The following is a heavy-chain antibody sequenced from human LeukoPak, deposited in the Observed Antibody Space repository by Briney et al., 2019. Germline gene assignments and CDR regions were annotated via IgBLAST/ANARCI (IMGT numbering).Heavy chain of an antibody. CDR2: ISRRGSTT. V-gene: IGHV3-48*03. J-gene: IGHJ6*02. Sequence: GGSLRLSCAVSGFTVSSYEMNWVRQAPGKGLEWVSYISRRGSTTYYADSVKGRFIISRDNAKNSLYLQMNSLRAEDTAVYYCARHYGPGHMDVWGQGTTVTVSS. CDR3: ARHYGPGHMDV. D-gene: IGHD3-10*01. CDR1: GFTVSSYE.